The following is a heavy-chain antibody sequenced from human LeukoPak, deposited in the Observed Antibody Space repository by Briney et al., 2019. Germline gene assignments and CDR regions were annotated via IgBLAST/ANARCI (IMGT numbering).Heavy chain of an antibody. J-gene: IGHJ6*02. CDR3: ARAVDIVATTYGMDV. CDR1: GFTFSSYE. V-gene: IGHV3-48*03. Sequence: GGSLRLSCAASGFTFSSYEMNWVRQAPGKGLEWVSYISSSGSTIYYADSVKGRFTISRDNAKNSLYLQMNSLRAEDTAVYYCARAVDIVATTYGMDVWGQGTMVTVSS. D-gene: IGHD5-12*01. CDR2: ISSSGSTI.